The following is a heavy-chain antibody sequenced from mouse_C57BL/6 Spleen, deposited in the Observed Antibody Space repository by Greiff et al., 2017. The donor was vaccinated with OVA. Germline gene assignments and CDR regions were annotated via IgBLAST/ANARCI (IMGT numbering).Heavy chain of an antibody. CDR2: ISYDGSN. Sequence: VQLQQSGPGLVKPSQSLSLTCSVTGYSITSGYYWNWIRQFPGNKLEWMGYISYDGSNNYNPSLKNRISITRDTSKDQFFLKLNSVTTEDTATYYCARGGDSSGYVYAMDYWGQGTSVTVSS. CDR1: GYSITSGYY. J-gene: IGHJ4*01. D-gene: IGHD3-2*02. CDR3: ARGGDSSGYVYAMDY. V-gene: IGHV3-6*01.